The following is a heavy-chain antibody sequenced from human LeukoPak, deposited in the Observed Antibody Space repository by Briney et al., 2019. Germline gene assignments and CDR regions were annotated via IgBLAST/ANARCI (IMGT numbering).Heavy chain of an antibody. J-gene: IGHJ4*02. Sequence: GGSLRLPYAASGITFSSYCMLWERQAPGKGLEWVAVISYVGSNIYYADSVKGRFTISRDNSKNTLYLQMNSLSTEDTAVYYCAVVPGEMVPRYYFDYWGQGTLVTVSS. D-gene: IGHD4/OR15-4a*01. V-gene: IGHV3-30*03. CDR2: ISYVGSNI. CDR3: AVVPGEMVPRYYFDY. CDR1: GITFSSYC.